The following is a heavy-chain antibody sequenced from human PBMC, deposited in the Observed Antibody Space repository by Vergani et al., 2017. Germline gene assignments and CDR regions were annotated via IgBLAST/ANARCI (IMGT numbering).Heavy chain of an antibody. CDR1: GGSISSYY. D-gene: IGHD3-10*01. J-gene: IGHJ4*02. V-gene: IGHV4-59*12. CDR2: IYYSGST. Sequence: QVQLQESGPGLVKPSETLSLTCTVSGGSISSYYWSWIRQPPGKGLEWIGYIYYSGSTNYNPSLKSRVTISVDTSKNQFSLKLSSVTAADTAVYYCARSMYGSGVGYWGQGTLVTVSS. CDR3: ARSMYGSGVGY.